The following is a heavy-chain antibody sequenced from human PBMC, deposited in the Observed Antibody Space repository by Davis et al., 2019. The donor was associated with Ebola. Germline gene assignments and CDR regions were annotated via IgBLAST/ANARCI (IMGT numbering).Heavy chain of an antibody. D-gene: IGHD3-22*01. V-gene: IGHV3-23*01. Sequence: GESLKIFCAASRFTFSSYAMSWVRQAPGKGLEWVSAISGSGGSTYYGDSVKGRFSVSRDNSKNMLYLQMNSLRAEDTAVYYCAMAANLYESSAYYGYWGQGTLVTVSS. CDR1: RFTFSSYA. CDR2: ISGSGGST. CDR3: AMAANLYESSAYYGY. J-gene: IGHJ4*02.